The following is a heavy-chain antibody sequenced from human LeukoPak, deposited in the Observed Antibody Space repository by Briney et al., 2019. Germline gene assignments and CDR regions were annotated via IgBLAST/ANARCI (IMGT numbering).Heavy chain of an antibody. V-gene: IGHV1-2*02. D-gene: IGHD1-26*01. J-gene: IGHJ4*02. CDR2: INPKSGGT. CDR1: GYTFIDHY. Sequence: ASVKVSCKASGYTFIDHYMHWVRQAPGQGLEWMGYINPKSGGTNYAQKFQGRVTMTRDTSINTAYMELSSLRSDDTAMYYCARDREAGSYYGIDYWGQGTLVTVSS. CDR3: ARDREAGSYYGIDY.